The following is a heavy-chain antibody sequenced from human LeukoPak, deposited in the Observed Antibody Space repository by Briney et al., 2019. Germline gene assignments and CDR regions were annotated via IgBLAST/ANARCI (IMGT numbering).Heavy chain of an antibody. CDR1: GFTFGAYW. V-gene: IGHV3-74*01. Sequence: GGSLRLSCAASGFTFGAYWMHWVRQGPGKGLVWVSRINTDGSSTIYADSMKGRFTISRDNAKNTLYLQMNSLRAEDTAVYYCARRRTGWELVPDDAFGIWGQGTMVTVSS. J-gene: IGHJ3*02. D-gene: IGHD1-26*01. CDR2: INTDGSST. CDR3: ARRRTGWELVPDDAFGI.